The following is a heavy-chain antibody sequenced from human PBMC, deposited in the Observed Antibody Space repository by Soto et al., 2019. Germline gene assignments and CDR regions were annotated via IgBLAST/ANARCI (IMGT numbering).Heavy chain of an antibody. CDR3: ARDLRSASGWYAPGY. V-gene: IGHV3-23*01. CDR1: GYSFASYA. CDR2: ITTSSTTT. Sequence: LRLSCAASGYSFASYAMIWVRQAPGKGLEWVSTITTSSTTTYYADSVKGRFTFSRDNSRNTVYLQMNSLRVEDTAVYYCARDLRSASGWYAPGYWGQGTLVTVSS. D-gene: IGHD6-19*01. J-gene: IGHJ4*02.